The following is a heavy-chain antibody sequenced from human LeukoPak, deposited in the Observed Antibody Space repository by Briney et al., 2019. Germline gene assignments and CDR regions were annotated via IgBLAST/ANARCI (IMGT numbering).Heavy chain of an antibody. Sequence: GGSLRLSCAASGFTFSSYSMNWVRQAPGKGLEWVSYISSSSSTIYYADSVKGRFTISRDNAKNSLYLQMNSLRAEDTAVYYCARYGIVGATSDFDYWGQGTLVTVSS. CDR3: ARYGIVGATSDFDY. D-gene: IGHD1-26*01. J-gene: IGHJ4*02. CDR2: ISSSSSTI. V-gene: IGHV3-48*04. CDR1: GFTFSSYS.